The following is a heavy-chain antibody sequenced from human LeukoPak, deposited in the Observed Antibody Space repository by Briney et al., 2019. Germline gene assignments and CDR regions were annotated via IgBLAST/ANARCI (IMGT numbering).Heavy chain of an antibody. CDR2: ISYDGSNK. D-gene: IGHD4-17*01. J-gene: IGHJ4*02. CDR3: ARELFTVTTSAVGDY. V-gene: IGHV3-30*03. CDR1: GFTFSSYG. Sequence: PVGGSLRLSCAASGFTFSSYGMHWVRQAPGKGLEWVAVISYDGSNKYYADSVKGRFTISRDNSKNTLYLQMNSLRAEDTAVYYCARELFTVTTSAVGDYWGQGTLVTVSS.